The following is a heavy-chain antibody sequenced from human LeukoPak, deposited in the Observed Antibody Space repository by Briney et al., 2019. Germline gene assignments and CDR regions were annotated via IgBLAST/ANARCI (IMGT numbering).Heavy chain of an antibody. V-gene: IGHV4-59*01. D-gene: IGHD3-22*01. J-gene: IGHJ4*02. Sequence: SKTLSLTCTVSGGSISTYYWSWIRQPPGKGLEWIGYIYYSGSTNYNPSLKSRVTISVDTSKNQFSLKLSSVTPADTAVYYCASGGGGYRQPLDYWGQGTLVTVSS. CDR2: IYYSGST. CDR3: ASGGGGYRQPLDY. CDR1: GGSISTYY.